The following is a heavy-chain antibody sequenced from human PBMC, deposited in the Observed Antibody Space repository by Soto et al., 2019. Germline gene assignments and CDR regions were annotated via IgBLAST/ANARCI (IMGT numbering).Heavy chain of an antibody. CDR1: RNSFTNYW. D-gene: IGHD1-7*01. Sequence: GESLKISCKGSRNSFTNYWIGWVRQMPGKGLECMGIIYPGDSDTRYSPSFQGQVTISADKSISTAYLQWSSLKASDTAMYYCAIFQWAGTPKAGLAVRGQGTTVTVSS. J-gene: IGHJ6*02. CDR3: AIFQWAGTPKAGLAV. CDR2: IYPGDSDT. V-gene: IGHV5-51*01.